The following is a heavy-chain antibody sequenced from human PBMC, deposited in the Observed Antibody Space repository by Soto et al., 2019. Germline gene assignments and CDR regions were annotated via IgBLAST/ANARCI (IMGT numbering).Heavy chain of an antibody. Sequence: SETLSLTCTVSGGSISSGDHYWSWVRQPPGKGLEWIGYIYYSGTTYYNPSLKSRVTISVDTSENQFSLKVNSVTAADTAVYYCARALIQLWPHYYYGMDVWGQGTTVTVSS. CDR2: IYYSGTT. D-gene: IGHD5-18*01. CDR1: GGSISSGDHY. V-gene: IGHV4-30-4*01. CDR3: ARALIQLWPHYYYGMDV. J-gene: IGHJ6*02.